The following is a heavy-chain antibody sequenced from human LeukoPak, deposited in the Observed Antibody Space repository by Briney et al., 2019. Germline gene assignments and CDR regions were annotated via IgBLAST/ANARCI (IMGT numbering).Heavy chain of an antibody. D-gene: IGHD4-23*01. CDR3: AREDDYGANSYDY. CDR1: GYTFTGYY. CDR2: INPNSGGT. J-gene: IGHJ4*02. V-gene: IGHV1-2*02. Sequence: GASVKVSCKASGYTFTGYYTHWVRQAPGQGLEWMGWINPNSGGTNYAQKFQGRVTMTRDTSISTAYMELSRLRSGDTAVYYCAREDDYGANSYDYWGQGTLVTVSS.